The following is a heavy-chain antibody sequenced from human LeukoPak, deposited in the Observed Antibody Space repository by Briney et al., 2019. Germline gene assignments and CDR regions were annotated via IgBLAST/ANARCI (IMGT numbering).Heavy chain of an antibody. D-gene: IGHD2-15*01. CDR3: AKDRLVVVVAATGVDY. V-gene: IGHV3-7*03. CDR1: GFTFSSYW. CDR2: IKQDGSEK. J-gene: IGHJ4*02. Sequence: GGSLRLSCAASGFTFSSYWMSWVRQAPGKGLEWVANIKQDGSEKYYVDSVKGRFTISRDNAKNSLYLQMNSLRAEDTAVYYCAKDRLVVVVAATGVDYWGQGTLVTVSS.